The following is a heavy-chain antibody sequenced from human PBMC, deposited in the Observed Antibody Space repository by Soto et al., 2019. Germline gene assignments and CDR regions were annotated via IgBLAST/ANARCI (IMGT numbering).Heavy chain of an antibody. CDR1: GSLISSDNY. Sequence: SETLSLTCDVSGSLISSDNYWGWIRQPPGKGLEWIGSLLHSGSTYYKPSLKSRVTISVDTSKNQFSLKLNSVTAADTAVYYCARAPRGWQTDFDYWGQGTLVTVSS. V-gene: IGHV4-38-2*01. CDR3: ARAPRGWQTDFDY. CDR2: LLHSGST. J-gene: IGHJ4*02. D-gene: IGHD6-19*01.